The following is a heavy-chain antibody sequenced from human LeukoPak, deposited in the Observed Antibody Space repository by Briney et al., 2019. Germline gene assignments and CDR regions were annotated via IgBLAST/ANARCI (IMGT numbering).Heavy chain of an antibody. J-gene: IGHJ5*02. CDR3: ARRYCSSTSCYVGWFDP. CDR2: IYPGDSDT. D-gene: IGHD2-2*01. CDR1: GYSFTSYW. Sequence: GESLKISCKGSGYSFTSYWIGWVRQMPGKGLEWMGIIYPGDSDTRYSPSFQGQVTISAHKSISTAYLQWSSLNASDTAMYYCARRYCSSTSCYVGWFDPWGQGTLVTVSS. V-gene: IGHV5-51*01.